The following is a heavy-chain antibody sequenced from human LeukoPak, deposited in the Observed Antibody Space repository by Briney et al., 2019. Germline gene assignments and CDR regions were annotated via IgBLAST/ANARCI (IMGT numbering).Heavy chain of an antibody. Sequence: GGSLRLSCAASGFIFSTYWMHWVRQAPGKGLVWVSRINSDGSSTSYADSVKGRFTISRDNTKNTLYLQMNSLRAEDTAVYYCARDPSAAAGYFDNWGQGTLVTVSS. J-gene: IGHJ4*02. D-gene: IGHD6-13*01. CDR2: INSDGSST. CDR3: ARDPSAAAGYFDN. V-gene: IGHV3-74*01. CDR1: GFIFSTYW.